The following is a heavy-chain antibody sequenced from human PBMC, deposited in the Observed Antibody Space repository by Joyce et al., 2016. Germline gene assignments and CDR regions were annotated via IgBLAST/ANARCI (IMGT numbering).Heavy chain of an antibody. Sequence: EVQLVESGGGLVLPGGSLRLSCVASGFTFSSYYMSWVRQAPGRGLEGGASIKEDGSEKAYVDSVKGRFTISRDNVKNSLYLQMNSQRAEDTAMYYCANSIQARGSAPAGDSWGQGTLVTVSS. CDR2: IKEDGSEK. CDR1: GFTFSSYY. V-gene: IGHV3-7*05. D-gene: IGHD6-13*01. J-gene: IGHJ4*02. CDR3: ANSIQARGSAPAGDS.